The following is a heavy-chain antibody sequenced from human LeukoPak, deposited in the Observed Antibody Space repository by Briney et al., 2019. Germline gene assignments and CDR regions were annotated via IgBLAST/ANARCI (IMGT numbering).Heavy chain of an antibody. CDR2: IYSSGTT. Sequence: SETLSLTCTVSAVSISSNSYNWRWIRQSPGKGLEWIGSIYSSGTTYYNPSLKSRVTISVDTSKNQFSLRLSSVTPADTAVYYCARPIVGATRGFDPWGQGTLVTVSS. D-gene: IGHD1-26*01. CDR3: ARPIVGATRGFDP. CDR1: AVSISSNSYN. V-gene: IGHV4-39*01. J-gene: IGHJ5*02.